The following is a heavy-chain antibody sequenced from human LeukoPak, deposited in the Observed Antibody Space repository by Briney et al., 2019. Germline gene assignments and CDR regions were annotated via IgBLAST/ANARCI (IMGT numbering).Heavy chain of an antibody. Sequence: GGSLRLSCAASGFTFSSYWMRWVRQAPGKGLEWVSTITGSGVSTYYADSVKGRFTISRDDSKNTLYLQMNSLRAEDTAVYYCARNENSGWGYFDYWGQGTLVTVSS. CDR3: ARNENSGWGYFDY. CDR2: ITGSGVST. J-gene: IGHJ4*02. CDR1: GFTFSSYW. V-gene: IGHV3-23*01. D-gene: IGHD5-12*01.